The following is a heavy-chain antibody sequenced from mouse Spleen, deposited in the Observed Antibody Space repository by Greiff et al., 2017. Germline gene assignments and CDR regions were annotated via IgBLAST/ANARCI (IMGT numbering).Heavy chain of an antibody. Sequence: EVQGVESGTVLARPGASVKMSCKASGYSFTSYWMHWVKQRPGQGLEWIGAIYPGNSDTSYNQKFKGKAKLTAVTSASTAYMELSSLTNEDSAVYYCTTVEGAWFAYWGQGTLVTVSA. CDR2: IYPGNSDT. CDR3: TTVEGAWFAY. J-gene: IGHJ3*01. CDR1: GYSFTSYW. V-gene: IGHV1-5*01. D-gene: IGHD1-1*01.